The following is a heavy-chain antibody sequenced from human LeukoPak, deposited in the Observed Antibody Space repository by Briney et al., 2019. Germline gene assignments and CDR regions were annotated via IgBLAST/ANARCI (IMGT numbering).Heavy chain of an antibody. CDR2: ISWNSNSI. CDR1: GFTFYDYA. CDR3: AKDYYSSTLGGFDY. D-gene: IGHD2-2*01. V-gene: IGHV3-9*01. J-gene: IGHJ4*02. Sequence: PGGSLRLSCAASGFTFYDYAMHWVRQAPGKGLEWVSGISWNSNSIGYADSVKGRFTISRDNAKNSLYLQMNSLRPEDTALYYCAKDYYSSTLGGFDYWGQGTLVTVSS.